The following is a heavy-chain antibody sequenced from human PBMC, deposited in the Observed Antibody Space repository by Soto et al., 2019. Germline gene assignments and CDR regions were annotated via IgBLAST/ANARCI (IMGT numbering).Heavy chain of an antibody. Sequence: SATLSLTCTVSVGSISSYYWSWIRQAGGKGLEWIGRIYTSGTANYEPSLKSRVTMSVDTSKNQFYLKLSSVTAADAAVYYCAREVLAWSTNWSDPWGQGTLVTVS. CDR1: VGSISSYY. CDR3: AREVLAWSTNWSDP. J-gene: IGHJ5*02. V-gene: IGHV4-4*07. D-gene: IGHD3-3*01. CDR2: IYTSGTA.